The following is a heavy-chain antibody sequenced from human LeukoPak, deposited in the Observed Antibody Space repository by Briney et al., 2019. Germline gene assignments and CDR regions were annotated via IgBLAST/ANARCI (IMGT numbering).Heavy chain of an antibody. D-gene: IGHD6-13*01. V-gene: IGHV4-39*01. Sequence: PSETLSLTCTVSGGSISSSDFNWGWIRQPPGKGLEWIGVISYSGSTYYNPSLKSRVTISVDTSKNQFSLKLSSVTAADTAVYYCARHQEYSSSYNIDYWGQGTLVTVSS. CDR2: ISYSGST. J-gene: IGHJ4*02. CDR1: GGSISSSDFN. CDR3: ARHQEYSSSYNIDY.